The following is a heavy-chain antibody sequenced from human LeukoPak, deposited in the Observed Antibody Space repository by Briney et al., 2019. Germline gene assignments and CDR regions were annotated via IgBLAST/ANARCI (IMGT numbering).Heavy chain of an antibody. V-gene: IGHV3-74*01. CDR2: INSDGSST. CDR3: VGYCSRTSCSTSFDY. D-gene: IGHD2-2*01. J-gene: IGHJ4*02. CDR1: GFTFSSYW. Sequence: GGSLRLSCAASGFTFSSYWMHWVRQAPGKGLVWVSRINSDGSSTSYADSVKGRFTISRDNAKNTLYLQMNSLRAEDTAVYYCVGYCSRTSCSTSFDYWGQGTLVTVSS.